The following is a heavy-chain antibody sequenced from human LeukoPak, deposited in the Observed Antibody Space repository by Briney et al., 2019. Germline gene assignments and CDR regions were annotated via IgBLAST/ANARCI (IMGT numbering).Heavy chain of an antibody. CDR1: GFTFSSYA. CDR2: IRGSGGST. J-gene: IGHJ4*02. D-gene: IGHD6-6*01. CDR3: ANGDAARPSEGLDY. V-gene: IGHV3-23*01. Sequence: GGSLRLSCAASGFTFSSYAMSWVRQAPGKGLEWVSAIRGSGGSTYYADSVKGRFTISRDNSKSTLYLQMNSLRADDTAVYYCANGDAARPSEGLDYWGRGTLVTVSS.